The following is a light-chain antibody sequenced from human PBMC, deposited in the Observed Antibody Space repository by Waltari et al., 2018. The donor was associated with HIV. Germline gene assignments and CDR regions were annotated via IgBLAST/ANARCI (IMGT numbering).Light chain of an antibody. Sequence: QSALTQPASVSGSPGQSITTPCTGTSSDVGTYNHVSWYQLHPGKVPKLMIYDVSKPPSGVSNRFSGSKSGDTASLTISGLQAEDEADYYCCSYAGSGTYVFGTGTKVTVL. CDR2: DVS. CDR3: CSYAGSGTYV. V-gene: IGLV2-23*02. CDR1: SSDVGTYNH. J-gene: IGLJ1*01.